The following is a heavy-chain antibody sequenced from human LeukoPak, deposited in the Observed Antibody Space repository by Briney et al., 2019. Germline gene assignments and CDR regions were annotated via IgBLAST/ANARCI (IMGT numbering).Heavy chain of an antibody. CDR1: GGSISSYY. Sequence: SETLSLTCTVSGGSISSYYWSWIRQPPGKGLEWIGYIYYSGSTNYNPSLKSRVTISVDTSKNQFSLKPSSVTAADTAVYYCASISSGIARWFDPWGQGTLVTVSS. J-gene: IGHJ5*02. CDR3: ASISSGIARWFDP. D-gene: IGHD6-13*01. V-gene: IGHV4-59*01. CDR2: IYYSGST.